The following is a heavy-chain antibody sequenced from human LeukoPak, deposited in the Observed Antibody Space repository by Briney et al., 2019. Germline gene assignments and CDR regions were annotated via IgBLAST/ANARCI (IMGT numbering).Heavy chain of an antibody. Sequence: GGSLRLSCAVSGFTDSSNYMRWVRQAPGKVLEWVSVIYSGGSTYYADSVKGRFTISRDNSKNTLYLQMNSLRAEDTAVYYCARDHSIAAAGIYYGMDVWGQGTTVTVSS. J-gene: IGHJ6*02. CDR2: IYSGGST. V-gene: IGHV3-66*01. D-gene: IGHD6-13*01. CDR3: ARDHSIAAAGIYYGMDV. CDR1: GFTDSSNY.